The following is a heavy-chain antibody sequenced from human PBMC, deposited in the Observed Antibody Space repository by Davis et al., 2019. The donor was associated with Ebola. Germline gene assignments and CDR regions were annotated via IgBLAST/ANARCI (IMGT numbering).Heavy chain of an antibody. CDR2: IYYSGST. CDR1: GGSVSSGSYY. V-gene: IGHV4-61*01. Sequence: GSLRLSCTVSGGSVSSGSYYWSWIRQPPGKGLEWIGYIYYSGSTNYNPSLKSRVTISVDTSKNQFSLKLSSVTAADTAVYYCARDPVLAYCGGDCYSGFDPWGQGTLVTVSS. J-gene: IGHJ5*02. D-gene: IGHD2-21*01. CDR3: ARDPVLAYCGGDCYSGFDP.